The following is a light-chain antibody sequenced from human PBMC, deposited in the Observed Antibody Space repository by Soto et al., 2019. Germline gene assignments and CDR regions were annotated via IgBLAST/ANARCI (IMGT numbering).Light chain of an antibody. J-gene: IGKJ4*01. V-gene: IGKV3-15*01. CDR1: HSVSSR. CDR3: QHYTNLPLT. Sequence: EIVMTQSPATLSVSPGERATLSCRASHSVSSRLAWYQQKPGQAPRLLIYGASTRATGLPARFSGSGSGTEFTLTFRSLQSEDFAVYYCQHYTNLPLTFGGGTKVEIK. CDR2: GAS.